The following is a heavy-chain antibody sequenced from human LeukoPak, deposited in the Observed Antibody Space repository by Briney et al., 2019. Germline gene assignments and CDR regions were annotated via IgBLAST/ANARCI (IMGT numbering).Heavy chain of an antibody. J-gene: IGHJ4*02. CDR1: GYTFTSYY. Sequence: ASVKVSCKASGYTFTSYYMHWVRQPPGQGLEWMGIINPSGGSTSYAQKFQGRVTMTRDTSTSTVYMELSSLRSEDTAVYYCAREYQFAQRDSSGYYYFGLDYWGQGTLVTVSS. V-gene: IGHV1-46*01. CDR3: AREYQFAQRDSSGYYYFGLDY. D-gene: IGHD3-22*01. CDR2: INPSGGST.